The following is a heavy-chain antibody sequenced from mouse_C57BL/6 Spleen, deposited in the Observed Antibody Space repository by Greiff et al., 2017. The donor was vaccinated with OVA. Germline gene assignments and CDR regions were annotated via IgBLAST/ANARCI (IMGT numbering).Heavy chain of an antibody. Sequence: VQLQQSGAELVRPGASVTLSCKASGYTFTDYEMHWVKQTPVHGLEWIGAIDPETGGTAYNQKFKGKAILTADKSSSTAYMELRSLTSEDSAVYYCTRWLLGWYFDVWGTGTTVTVSS. J-gene: IGHJ1*03. CDR1: GYTFTDYE. V-gene: IGHV1-15*01. D-gene: IGHD2-3*01. CDR2: IDPETGGT. CDR3: TRWLLGWYFDV.